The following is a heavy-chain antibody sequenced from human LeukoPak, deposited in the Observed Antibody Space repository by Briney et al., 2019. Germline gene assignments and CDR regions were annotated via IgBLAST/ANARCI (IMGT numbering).Heavy chain of an antibody. CDR1: GFTFSSSW. CDR2: IKGDGSET. J-gene: IGHJ5*02. V-gene: IGHV3-74*01. D-gene: IGHD3-22*01. CDR3: VRGQIGVSVIVH. Sequence: GGSLRLSCAGSGFTFSSSWMHWVRQVPGKGLVWVSRIKGDGSETNYADYGKGRFTISRDNAKNTLFLQMNSLRVEDTAVYYCVRGQIGVSVIVHWGQGTLVTVSS.